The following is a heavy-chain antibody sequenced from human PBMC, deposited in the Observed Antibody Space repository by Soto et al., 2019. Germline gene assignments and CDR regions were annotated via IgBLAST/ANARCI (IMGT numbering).Heavy chain of an antibody. D-gene: IGHD5-12*01. CDR2: ISSSGSTI. Sequence: XGSLRLSCAASGFTFSDYYMSWIRQAPGKGLEWVSYISSSGSTIYYADSVKGRFTISRDNAKNSLYLQMNSLRAEDTAVYYCARGERWLQSNYFDYWGQGTLVTVSS. CDR1: GFTFSDYY. CDR3: ARGERWLQSNYFDY. V-gene: IGHV3-11*01. J-gene: IGHJ4*02.